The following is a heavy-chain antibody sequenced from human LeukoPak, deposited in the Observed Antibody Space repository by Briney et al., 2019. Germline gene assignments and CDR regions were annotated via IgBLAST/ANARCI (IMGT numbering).Heavy chain of an antibody. Sequence: GSLRLSCAASGFTFSSYSMNWVRQAPGKGLEWIGSIYYSGSTYYNPSLKSRVTISVDTSKNQFSLKLSSVTAADTAVYYCARHMRDYYDSSGYYYSIDYWGQGTLVTVSS. D-gene: IGHD3-22*01. CDR1: GFTFSSYSMN. J-gene: IGHJ4*02. CDR2: IYYSGST. CDR3: ARHMRDYYDSSGYYYSIDY. V-gene: IGHV4-39*01.